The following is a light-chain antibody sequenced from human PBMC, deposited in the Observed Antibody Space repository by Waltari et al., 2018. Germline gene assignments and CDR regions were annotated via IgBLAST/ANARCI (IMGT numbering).Light chain of an antibody. CDR3: SSYAGSHNLV. CDR2: DVT. J-gene: IGLJ3*02. Sequence: QSAMPQPPPASGSPRQSVTIPCPGTSSDVVGYNYVSWDQQPPGKAPNLMIYDVTKRPSGVPGRFSASKSGNPASLTVSGLQAEDEADYYCSSYAGSHNLVFGGGTKLTVL. V-gene: IGLV2-8*01. CDR1: SSDVVGYNY.